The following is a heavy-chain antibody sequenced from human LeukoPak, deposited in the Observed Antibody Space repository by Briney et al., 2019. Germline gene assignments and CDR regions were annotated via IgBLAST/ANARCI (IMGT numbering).Heavy chain of an antibody. V-gene: IGHV3-23*01. CDR2: INGIGSST. Sequence: GGSLRLSCAASGFTFSSYAMSWVRQAQGKGLEWVSSINGIGSSTYYADSVKGRFTISRDNSKNTLYLQMNSLRAEDTAVYYCAKDLGAARPFDYWGQGTLVTVSS. CDR3: AKDLGAARPFDY. J-gene: IGHJ4*02. D-gene: IGHD6-6*01. CDR1: GFTFSSYA.